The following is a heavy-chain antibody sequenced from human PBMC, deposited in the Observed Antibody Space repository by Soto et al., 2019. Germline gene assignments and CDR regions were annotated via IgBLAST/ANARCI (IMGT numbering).Heavy chain of an antibody. J-gene: IGHJ4*01. CDR2: IGTTGHP. D-gene: IGHD6-19*01. V-gene: IGHV3-13*05. Sequence: EVQLVESGGGLMRPGGSLRLSCTASGFTFDNYDMHWVRQRAGKGLEWVAAIGTTGHPYYPGSGKGRFTISRENVKNSLFLQVSDLKAGDTAVYYCARGSSGWYADLDYWGHGTLVTVSA. CDR1: GFTFDNYD. CDR3: ARGSSGWYADLDY.